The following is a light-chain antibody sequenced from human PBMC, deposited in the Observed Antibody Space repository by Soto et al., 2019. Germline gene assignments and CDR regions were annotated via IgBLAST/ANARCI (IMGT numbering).Light chain of an antibody. CDR3: QHYSNWPPWT. CDR1: QSVSNN. J-gene: IGKJ1*01. Sequence: EIVMTQSPATLSVSPVDRATLSCMASQSVSNNLAWYQQKPGQAPRLLIYGASTRATGIPARFSGSGSGTEFTLTISGLQSEDFAVYYCQHYSNWPPWTFGLGTRWIS. CDR2: GAS. V-gene: IGKV3-15*01.